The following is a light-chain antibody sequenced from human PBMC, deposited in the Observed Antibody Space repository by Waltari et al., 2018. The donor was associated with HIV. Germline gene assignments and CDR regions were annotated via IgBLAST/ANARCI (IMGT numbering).Light chain of an antibody. Sequence: QSVLTQPPSTSESPGQWITIPCSGSAANIAIHPVNWFKLVLGTAPKLLIFGSHRRPSWVPDRFSGSKSGTSASLAIRGLQSEDEAEYYCATWDANLDGVVFGGGTKVTVL. CDR1: AANIAIHP. CDR3: ATWDANLDGVV. CDR2: GSH. J-gene: IGLJ3*02. V-gene: IGLV1-44*01.